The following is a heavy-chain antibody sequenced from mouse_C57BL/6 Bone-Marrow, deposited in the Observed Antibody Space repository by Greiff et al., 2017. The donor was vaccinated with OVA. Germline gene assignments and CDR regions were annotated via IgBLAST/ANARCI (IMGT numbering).Heavy chain of an antibody. V-gene: IGHV1-15*01. Sequence: VQLQQSGAELVRPGASVTLSCKASGYTFTDYEMHWVKQTPVHGLEWIGAIDPETGGTAYNQKFKGKAILTADKSSSTAYMALRSLSSAYSSVSYCSSAGGSPCYFAVWGTVTTVTVSS. J-gene: IGHJ1*03. CDR3: SSAGGSPCYFAV. D-gene: IGHD1-1*02. CDR2: IDPETGGT. CDR1: GYTFTDYE.